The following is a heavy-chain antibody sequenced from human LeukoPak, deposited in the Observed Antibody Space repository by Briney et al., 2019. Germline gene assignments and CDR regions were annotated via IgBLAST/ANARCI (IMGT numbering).Heavy chain of an antibody. CDR2: ISSSGSTI. CDR1: GFTFSSYE. J-gene: IGHJ4*02. V-gene: IGHV3-48*03. Sequence: GGSLRLSCAASGFTFSSYEMNWVRQAPGKGLEWVSYISSSGSTIYYADSVKGRFTISRDNAKNSLYLQMNSLRAEDTAVYYCARVSYGSGSYYKPFDYWGQGTLLTVSS. D-gene: IGHD3-10*01. CDR3: ARVSYGSGSYYKPFDY.